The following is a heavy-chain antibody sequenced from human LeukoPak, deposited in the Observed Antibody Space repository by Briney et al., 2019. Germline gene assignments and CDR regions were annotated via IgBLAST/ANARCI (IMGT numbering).Heavy chain of an antibody. J-gene: IGHJ4*02. Sequence: PSETLSLTCTVSDDSISDYYRGWIRQPPGKGLEWIGYYYNSGRSTYNPSLKSRVTISADTSKNHFSLKLNSVTTADTAVYYCTRGAGWLIDYWGQGILVTVSS. CDR2: YYNSGRS. D-gene: IGHD3-16*01. CDR3: TRGAGWLIDY. CDR1: DDSISDYY. V-gene: IGHV4-59*01.